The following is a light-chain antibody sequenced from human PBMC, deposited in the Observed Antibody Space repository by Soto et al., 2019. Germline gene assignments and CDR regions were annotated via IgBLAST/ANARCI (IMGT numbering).Light chain of an antibody. CDR1: QDINHF. Sequence: DVQMTQSPSSLSASVGDRVTITCQASQDINHFLNWYQQKPGKAPDLLIYDASNLESGVPSTFTGTGSGTHFTLTITSLRPEDIATYYCQQDDRLPYTFGQGTKLEIK. V-gene: IGKV1-33*01. CDR2: DAS. J-gene: IGKJ2*01. CDR3: QQDDRLPYT.